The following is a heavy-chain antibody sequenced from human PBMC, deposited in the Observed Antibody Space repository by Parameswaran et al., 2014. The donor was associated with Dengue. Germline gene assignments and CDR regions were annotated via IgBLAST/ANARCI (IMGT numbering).Heavy chain of an antibody. J-gene: IGHJ4*02. CDR2: INPSGGST. V-gene: IGHV1-46*01. Sequence: WVRQAPGQGLEWMGIINPSGGSTSYAQKFQGRVTMTRDTSTSTVYMELSSLRSEDTAVYYCARETYYDSSGYQGVIAYWGQGTLVTVSS. D-gene: IGHD3-22*01. CDR3: ARETYYDSSGYQGVIAY.